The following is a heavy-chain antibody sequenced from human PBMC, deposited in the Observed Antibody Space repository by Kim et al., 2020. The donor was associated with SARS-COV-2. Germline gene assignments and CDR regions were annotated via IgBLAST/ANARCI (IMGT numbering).Heavy chain of an antibody. V-gene: IGHV4-59*01. CDR2: IYYSGST. D-gene: IGHD6-19*01. CDR1: GGSISSYY. CDR3: ARGVSVAGTHDY. Sequence: SETLSLTCTVSGGSISSYYWSWIRQPPGKGLEWIGYIYYSGSTNYNPSLKSRVTISVDTSKNQFSLKLSSVTAADTAVYYCARGVSVAGTHDYWGQGTLVTVSS. J-gene: IGHJ4*02.